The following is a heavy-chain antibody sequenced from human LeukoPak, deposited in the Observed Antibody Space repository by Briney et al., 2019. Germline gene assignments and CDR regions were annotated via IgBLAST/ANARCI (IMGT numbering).Heavy chain of an antibody. CDR2: INRSGGK. V-gene: IGHV3-23*01. CDR3: AQGGYFAFDF. CDR1: GFAFSTYD. Sequence: GGSLRLSCVASGFAFSTYDMQWVRQAPGQGLEWVSGINRSGGKYYTDSVKGRITISRDNSKSTLYLEMNSLRADDTAVYYCAQGGYFAFDFWGQGTMVTVSS. J-gene: IGHJ3*01. D-gene: IGHD2-2*03.